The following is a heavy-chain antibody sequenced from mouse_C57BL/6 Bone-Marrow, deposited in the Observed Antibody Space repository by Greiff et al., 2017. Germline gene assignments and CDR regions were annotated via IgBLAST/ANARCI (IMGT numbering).Heavy chain of an antibody. Sequence: EVQGVESGEGLVKPGGSLKLSCAASGFTFSSYAMSWVRQTPEKRLEWVAYISSGGDYIYYADTVKGRFTISRDNARNTLYLQMSSLKSEDTAMYYCTRGGTDYGNYGFAYWGQGTLVTVSA. V-gene: IGHV5-9-1*02. CDR3: TRGGTDYGNYGFAY. CDR2: ISSGGDYI. J-gene: IGHJ3*01. CDR1: GFTFSSYA. D-gene: IGHD2-1*01.